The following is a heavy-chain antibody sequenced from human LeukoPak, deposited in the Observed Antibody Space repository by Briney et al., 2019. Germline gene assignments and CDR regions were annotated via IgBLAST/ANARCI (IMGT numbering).Heavy chain of an antibody. V-gene: IGHV3-23*01. CDR1: GFTFSRNT. D-gene: IGHD3-22*01. Sequence: GGSLRLSCAASGFTFSRNTMSWVRQAPGKGLEWVSEISGSGDSTYYADSVKGRFTISRDNSKNTLYLQMNSLRAEDTAVYYCAKDGDRPITMIVGNDAFDIWGQGTMVTVSS. CDR2: ISGSGDST. J-gene: IGHJ3*02. CDR3: AKDGDRPITMIVGNDAFDI.